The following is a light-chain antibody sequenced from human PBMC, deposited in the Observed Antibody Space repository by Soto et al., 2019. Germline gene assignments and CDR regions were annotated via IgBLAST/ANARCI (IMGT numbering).Light chain of an antibody. CDR3: QQANSTPST. CDR1: QGINSR. CDR2: AAS. J-gene: IGKJ5*01. V-gene: IGKV1-12*01. Sequence: DIQMTQSPYSVSASVGDRVTITCRASQGINSRLAWYQKKPGKAPSLLIYAASSLQGGVPSRFSGSESGTDFTLTISSLQPEDCAIYFCQQANSTPSTVGQGTRLEIK.